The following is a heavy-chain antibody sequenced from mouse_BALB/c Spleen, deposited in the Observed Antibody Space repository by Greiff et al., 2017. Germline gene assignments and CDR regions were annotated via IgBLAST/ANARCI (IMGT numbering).Heavy chain of an antibody. CDR2: INPSTGYT. CDR1: GYTFTSYW. J-gene: IGHJ3*01. Sequence: VQLHQSGAELAKPGASVKMSCKASGYTFTSYWMHWVKQRPGQGLEWIGYINPSTGYTEYNQKFKDKATLTADKSSSTAYMQLSSLTSEDSAVYYCARRYGSSPWFAYWGQGTLVTVSA. CDR3: ARRYGSSPWFAY. D-gene: IGHD1-1*01. V-gene: IGHV1-7*01.